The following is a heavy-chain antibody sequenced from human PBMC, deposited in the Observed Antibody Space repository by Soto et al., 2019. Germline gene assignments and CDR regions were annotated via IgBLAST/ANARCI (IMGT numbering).Heavy chain of an antibody. D-gene: IGHD2-8*01. CDR1: GFTFSDHY. Sequence: GGSLRLSCVASGFTFSDHYMDWVRQAPGKGLEWVGRIRKKGNGYTTEYAASVKGRFIVSRDDSKNSLYLQMNSLETEDTAVYYCVRVQANGWSYCLDHWGQGTLVTVSS. CDR3: VRVQANGWSYCLDH. CDR2: IRKKGNGYTT. V-gene: IGHV3-72*01. J-gene: IGHJ4*02.